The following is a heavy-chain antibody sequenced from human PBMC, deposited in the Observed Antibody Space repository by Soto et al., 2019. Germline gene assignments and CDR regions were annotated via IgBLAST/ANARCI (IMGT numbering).Heavy chain of an antibody. D-gene: IGHD2-15*01. V-gene: IGHV4-31*03. J-gene: IGHJ3*02. CDR3: ARLGRDLVVVVAAYDAFDI. CDR1: GGSISSGGYY. Sequence: TLSLTCTVSGGSISSGGYYWSWIRQHPGKGLEWIGYIYYSGSTYYNPSLKSRVTISVDTSKNQFSLKLSSVTAADTAVYYCARLGRDLVVVVAAYDAFDICGQRTMVTVSS. CDR2: IYYSGST.